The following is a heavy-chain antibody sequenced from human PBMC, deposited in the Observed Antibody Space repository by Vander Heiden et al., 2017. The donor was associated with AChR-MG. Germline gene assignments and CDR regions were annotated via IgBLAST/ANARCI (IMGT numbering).Heavy chain of an antibody. CDR2: IWYDGRKI. CDR1: GFSFSSHG. CDR3: ARDGSTWFDY. D-gene: IGHD6-13*01. J-gene: IGHJ4*02. V-gene: IGHV3-33*01. Sequence: QVQLVESGGGVVPPGKSLRLSCAASGFSFSSHGMNWVRQAPGKGLEWVADIWYDGRKIHDADSVKGRFTISRDNSQNTLHMQMSSLRAEDTAMYVCARDGSTWFDYWGQGPLVALSS.